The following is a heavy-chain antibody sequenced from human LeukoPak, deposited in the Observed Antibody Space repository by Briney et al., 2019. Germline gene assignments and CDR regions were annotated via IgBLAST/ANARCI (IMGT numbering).Heavy chain of an antibody. CDR2: IYPGDYEP. V-gene: IGHV5-51*01. Sequence: GESLNISCKGSGYSFTSYWLGWVRQMPGKGLEWMGIIYPGDYEPRTRPSLQGQVTISDAKSNSPGFLQWRDMKPTASVMNYVARRGTGEFDYWGQGTLVTLSS. CDR3: ARRGTGEFDY. J-gene: IGHJ4*02. CDR1: GYSFTSYW. D-gene: IGHD3/OR15-3a*01.